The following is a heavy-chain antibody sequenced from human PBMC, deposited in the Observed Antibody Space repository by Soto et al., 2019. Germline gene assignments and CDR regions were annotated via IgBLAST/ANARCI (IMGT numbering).Heavy chain of an antibody. V-gene: IGHV3-23*01. J-gene: IGHJ3*02. CDR3: AKGVLGMVYAIRHDAFDI. D-gene: IGHD2-8*01. Sequence: EVQLLESGGGLVQPGGSLRLSCAASGFTFSSYAMSWVRQAPGKGLEWVSAIRGSGGSTYYADSVKGRFTISRDNSKNTLYLQMNSQRAEDTAVYYCAKGVLGMVYAIRHDAFDIWGQGRRVTVSS. CDR2: IRGSGGST. CDR1: GFTFSSYA.